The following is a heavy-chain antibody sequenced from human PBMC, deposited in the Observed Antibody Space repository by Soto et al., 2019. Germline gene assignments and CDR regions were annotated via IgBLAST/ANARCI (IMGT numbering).Heavy chain of an antibody. J-gene: IGHJ4*02. CDR2: IKLDGSEK. CDR3: ARLQMWGVPPGAQLVK. CDR1: GFTFSSYW. D-gene: IGHD3-10*01. V-gene: IGHV3-7*01. Sequence: GGSLRLSCAASGFTFSSYWMSWVRQAPGKGLEWVANIKLDGSEKYYVDSVTGRFTISRDNAKNSLYLQMDSLRAGDTAVYYFARLQMWGVPPGAQLVKWRQGALHAVST.